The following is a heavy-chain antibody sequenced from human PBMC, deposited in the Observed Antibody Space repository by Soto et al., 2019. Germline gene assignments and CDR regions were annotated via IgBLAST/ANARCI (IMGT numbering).Heavy chain of an antibody. J-gene: IGHJ4*02. CDR3: ARGGPGVGSFDY. Sequence: ASVKVSCEASGYTFTSYAMHWVRQAPGQRLEWMGWINAGNGNTKYSQKFQGRVTITRDTSASTAYMELSSLRSEDTAVYYCARGGPGVGSFDYWGQGTLVTVSS. D-gene: IGHD2-15*01. CDR2: INAGNGNT. V-gene: IGHV1-3*01. CDR1: GYTFTSYA.